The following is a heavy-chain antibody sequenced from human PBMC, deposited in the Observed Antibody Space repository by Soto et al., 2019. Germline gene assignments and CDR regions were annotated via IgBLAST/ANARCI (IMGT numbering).Heavy chain of an antibody. D-gene: IGHD2-21*02. Sequence: GGSLRLSCAASGFTFSTYGMHWVRQAPGKGLEWVALISYDGSNRNSADSVKGRFTISRDNSKNTLYLQMNSLRVEDTAVYYCAKLAVVTSLNYWGQGTLVTVSS. CDR3: AKLAVVTSLNY. CDR2: ISYDGSNR. V-gene: IGHV3-30*18. J-gene: IGHJ4*02. CDR1: GFTFSTYG.